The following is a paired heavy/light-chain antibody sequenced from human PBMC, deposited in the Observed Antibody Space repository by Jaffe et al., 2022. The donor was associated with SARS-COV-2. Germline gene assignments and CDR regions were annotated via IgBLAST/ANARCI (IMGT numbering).Heavy chain of an antibody. CDR1: GFPFSNFA. CDR3: AKDSGATGWYYDKSGYYTS. J-gene: IGHJ5*02. CDR2: IASRGGST. D-gene: IGHD3-22*01. Sequence: EVQLVESGGGLVQPGGSLRLSCAASGFPFSNFAMGWARQAPGKGLEWVSVIASRGGSTYYADSVKGRFTISRDNSKNTHYLQMNSLRAEDTAIYFCAKDSGATGWYYDKSGYYTSWGQGTLVTVSS. V-gene: IGHV3-23*04.
Light chain of an antibody. CDR2: GAS. J-gene: IGKJ4*01. CDR1: QSVSSNY. CDR3: QQYGSSPPLT. Sequence: EIVLTQSPGTLSLSPGERATLSCRASQSVSSNYLAWYQHKPGQAPRLLIYGASSRATGIPDRFSGAGSGTDFTLTITSLDPEDFAVYYCQQYGSSPPLTFGGGTKVEI. V-gene: IGKV3-20*01.